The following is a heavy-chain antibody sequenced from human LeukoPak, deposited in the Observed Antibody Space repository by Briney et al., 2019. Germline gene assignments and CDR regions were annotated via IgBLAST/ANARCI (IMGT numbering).Heavy chain of an antibody. CDR1: GFTVSSNY. CDR2: IYSGGTT. V-gene: IGHV3-66*01. J-gene: IGHJ4*02. Sequence: PGGSLRLSCAASGFTVSSNYMSWVRQAPGKGLEGVSVIYSGGTTYYADSVKGRFTISRDNSKNTLHLQMNSLRAEDTAVYYCARDQYSYAHAAHWGQGTLVTVSS. CDR3: ARDQYSYAHAAH. D-gene: IGHD5-18*01.